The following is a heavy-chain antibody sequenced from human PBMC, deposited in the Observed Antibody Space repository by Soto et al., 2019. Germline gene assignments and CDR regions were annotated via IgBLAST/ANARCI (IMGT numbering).Heavy chain of an antibody. V-gene: IGHV4-39*01. D-gene: IGHD6-19*01. CDR1: VGSIGSSTYY. Sequence: ETLSLTGTVSVGSIGSSTYYWAWIRQPPGKGLEWIGNIYYSGTTYYNPSFKSRVTISVDTSKNQFSLKLTSVTAADTALYYCGRSGWYGSVDYWGQGTLVTVSS. CDR3: GRSGWYGSVDY. CDR2: IYYSGTT. J-gene: IGHJ4*02.